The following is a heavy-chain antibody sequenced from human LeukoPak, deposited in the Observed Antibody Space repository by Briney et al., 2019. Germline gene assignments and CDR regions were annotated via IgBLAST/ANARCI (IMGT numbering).Heavy chain of an antibody. J-gene: IGHJ4*02. V-gene: IGHV3-7*01. D-gene: IGHD6-19*01. CDR3: ARSSAWRAYQDY. CDR2: IKEDGSEE. Sequence: PGGSLRLSCAASGFTFSSYWMTWVRQAPGKGLEWVADIKEDGSEEYYVDSVKGRFTISRDNAKSSLFLRMSGLRVGDTALYYCARSSAWRAYQDYWGQGTLVTVSS. CDR1: GFTFSSYW.